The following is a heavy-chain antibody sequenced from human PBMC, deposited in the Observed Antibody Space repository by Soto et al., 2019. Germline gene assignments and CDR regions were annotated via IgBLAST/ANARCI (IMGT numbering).Heavy chain of an antibody. Sequence: ASVKVSCKASGYTITNYAIHWVRQAPGQGLEWMGWINAGNGNTKYSQNLQGRVTITRDTSARTAYLELSSLRSEDTAVYFCARSDMTVAAAFNIWGQGTKVTVSS. D-gene: IGHD6-19*01. CDR2: INAGNGNT. V-gene: IGHV1-3*01. CDR3: ARSDMTVAAAFNI. CDR1: GYTITNYA. J-gene: IGHJ3*02.